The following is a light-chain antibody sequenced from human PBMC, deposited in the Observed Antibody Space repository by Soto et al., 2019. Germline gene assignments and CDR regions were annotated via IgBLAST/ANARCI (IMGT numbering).Light chain of an antibody. V-gene: IGKV1-17*03. Sequence: DIPMTQSPSAMSASVGDRVTITCRESQGISDFLAWFQQQPGKVPKRLISAASILQSGVPSRFSGSGSGTEFTLTISSLQPEDFATYYCLQHNSYPYTFGQGTKLEIK. CDR2: AAS. J-gene: IGKJ2*01. CDR1: QGISDF. CDR3: LQHNSYPYT.